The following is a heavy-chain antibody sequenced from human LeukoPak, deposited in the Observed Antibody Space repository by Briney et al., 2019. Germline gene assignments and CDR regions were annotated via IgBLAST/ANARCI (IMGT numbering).Heavy chain of an antibody. CDR3: ARDGTSTDDY. CDR2: ISGNNDNP. V-gene: IGHV1-18*01. J-gene: IGHJ4*02. CDR1: GYTFSNFG. D-gene: IGHD2-2*01. Sequence: ASVRVSCKTSGYTFSNFGINWVRQSPGQGLEWMGWISGNNDNPNYGQKFQGRFTVTTDSSTSTAYMELRNLRFDDTAVYYCARDGTSTDDYWGQGTLVTVSS.